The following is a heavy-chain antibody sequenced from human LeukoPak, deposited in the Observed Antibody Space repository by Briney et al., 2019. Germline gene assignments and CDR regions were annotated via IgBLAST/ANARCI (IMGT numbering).Heavy chain of an antibody. J-gene: IGHJ5*02. Sequence: PGGSLRLSCAASGFSFTSYEMHWVRQAPGKGLEWEAVISYDAKNKKYADSVKGRFTISRDNFMNMLYLQMNSLRVEDTAVYYCARASSTYGDYGDNWFDPWGQGTLVTVSS. V-gene: IGHV3-30*04. CDR3: ARASSTYGDYGDNWFDP. CDR1: GFSFTSYE. D-gene: IGHD4-17*01. CDR2: ISYDAKNK.